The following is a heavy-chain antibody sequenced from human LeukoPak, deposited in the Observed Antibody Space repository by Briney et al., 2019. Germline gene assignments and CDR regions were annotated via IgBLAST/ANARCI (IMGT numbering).Heavy chain of an antibody. Sequence: GGSLRLSCAVSGFTFSNYGMHWVRQAPGKGLEWVSAISGSGGSTYYADSVKGRFTISRDNSKNTLYLQMNSLRAEDTAVYYCAKDLRGSGYPSDAFDIWGQGTMVTVSS. J-gene: IGHJ3*02. CDR1: GFTFSNYG. V-gene: IGHV3-23*01. D-gene: IGHD3-22*01. CDR3: AKDLRGSGYPSDAFDI. CDR2: ISGSGGST.